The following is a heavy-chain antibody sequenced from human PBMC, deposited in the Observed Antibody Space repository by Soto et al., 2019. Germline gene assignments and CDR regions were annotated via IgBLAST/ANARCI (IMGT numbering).Heavy chain of an antibody. J-gene: IGHJ6*02. CDR3: ASPRRVTYAFWGGYYWGDSYYSAGMDV. CDR2: ISAYNGNT. Sequence: QVQLVQSGAEVKKPGASVKVSCKASGYTFTSYGISWVRQAPGQGLEWMGWISAYNGNTNYAQKLQGRVTMTTDTSTSTAYREVRSLRCAVTAVYDCASPRRVTYAFWGGYYWGDSYYSAGMDVWGQGPTVTVSS. CDR1: GYTFTSYG. D-gene: IGHD3-3*01. V-gene: IGHV1-18*01.